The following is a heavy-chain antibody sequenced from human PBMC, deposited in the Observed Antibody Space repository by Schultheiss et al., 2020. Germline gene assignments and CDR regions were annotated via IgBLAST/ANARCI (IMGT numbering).Heavy chain of an antibody. V-gene: IGHV1-69*04. CDR1: GGTFSSYA. CDR3: ARGSGWPEYYYYYYMDV. D-gene: IGHD6-19*01. Sequence: SVKVSCKASGGTFSSYAISWVRQAPGQGLEWMGRIIPILGIANYAQKFQGRVTMTRNTSISTAYMELSSLRSEDTAVYYCARGSGWPEYYYYYYMDVWGKGTTVTGYS. J-gene: IGHJ6*03. CDR2: IIPILGIA.